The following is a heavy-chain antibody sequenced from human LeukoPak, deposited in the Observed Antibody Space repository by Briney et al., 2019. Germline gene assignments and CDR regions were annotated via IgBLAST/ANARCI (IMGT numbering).Heavy chain of an antibody. D-gene: IGHD2-15*01. CDR2: INHSGST. CDR1: GGSFSGYY. V-gene: IGHV4-34*01. J-gene: IGHJ4*02. Sequence: SETLSLTCAVYGGSFSGYYWSWIRQPPGKGLEWIGEINHSGSTNYNPSLKSRVTILVDTSKNQFSLKLSSVTAADTAVYYCARGRGNLGYCSGGSCYKFDYWGQGTLVTVSS. CDR3: ARGRGNLGYCSGGSCYKFDY.